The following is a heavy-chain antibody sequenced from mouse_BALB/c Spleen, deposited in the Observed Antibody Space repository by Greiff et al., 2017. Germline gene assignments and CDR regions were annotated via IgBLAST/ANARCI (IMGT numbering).Heavy chain of an antibody. CDR3: ARGMVPRGYYAMDY. CDR2: ISTYYGNT. Sequence: VHLVESGPELVRPGVSVKISCKGSSYTFTDYAMHWVKQSHAKSLEWIGVISTYYGNTNYNQKFKGKATMTVDKSSSTAYMELARLTSEDSAVYYCARGMVPRGYYAMDYWGQGTSVTVSS. CDR1: SYTFTDYA. V-gene: IGHV1-67*01. D-gene: IGHD2-3*01. J-gene: IGHJ4*01.